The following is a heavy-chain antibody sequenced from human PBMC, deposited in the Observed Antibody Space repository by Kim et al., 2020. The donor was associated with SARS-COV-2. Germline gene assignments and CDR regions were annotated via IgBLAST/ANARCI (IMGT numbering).Heavy chain of an antibody. Sequence: SETLSLTCTVSGGSISSGGYYWSWIRQHPGKGLEWIGYIYYSGSTYYNPSLKSRVTISVDTSKNQFSLKLSSVTAADTAVYYCARDPAPPRIYGSGWSNWYFDLWGRGTLVTVSS. CDR1: GGSISSGGYY. J-gene: IGHJ2*01. V-gene: IGHV4-31*03. D-gene: IGHD6-19*01. CDR3: ARDPAPPRIYGSGWSNWYFDL. CDR2: IYYSGST.